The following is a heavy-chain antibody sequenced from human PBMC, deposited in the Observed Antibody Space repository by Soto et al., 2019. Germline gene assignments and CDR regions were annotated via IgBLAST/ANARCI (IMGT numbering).Heavy chain of an antibody. CDR3: TRVGLISFGGTFDI. CDR1: GYTFTRDH. V-gene: IGHV1-46*03. Sequence: QVQLLQSGAEATKPGASVKVSCKASGYTFTRDHLHWVRQTPGQGLEWMGMINPSSGFPNYAQNFRGRVTLTRDISTSTAYLELTSLKSEDTAVYYCTRVGLISFGGTFDIWGQGTLVRVSP. D-gene: IGHD3-16*01. CDR2: INPSSGFP. J-gene: IGHJ3*02.